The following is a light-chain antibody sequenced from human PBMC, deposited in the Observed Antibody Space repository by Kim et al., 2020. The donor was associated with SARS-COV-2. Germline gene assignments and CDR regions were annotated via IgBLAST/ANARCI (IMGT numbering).Light chain of an antibody. J-gene: IGKJ1*01. Sequence: PGERVTRSCRASQSVSSTYLAWYQQKPGQAPRLLIYGASSRATGVPDTFSGSGSGTDFTLTISRLEPEDFAVYFCQQYGNSPWTFGQGTKVDIK. V-gene: IGKV3-20*01. CDR1: QSVSSTY. CDR3: QQYGNSPWT. CDR2: GAS.